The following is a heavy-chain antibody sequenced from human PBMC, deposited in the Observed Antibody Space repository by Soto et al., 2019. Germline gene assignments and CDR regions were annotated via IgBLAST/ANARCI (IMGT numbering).Heavy chain of an antibody. D-gene: IGHD6-6*01. Sequence: QVQLQESGPGLVKPSETLALTCTVSGGSISSYYWSWIRQPPGKGLEWLGYIYSSGSTNYNPSLKGRVTISVDTSKNQFSLKLSSVTAADTAVYDCAQAARRANWFDPWGQGTLVSVSS. V-gene: IGHV4-59*01. J-gene: IGHJ5*02. CDR1: GGSISSYY. CDR3: AQAARRANWFDP. CDR2: IYSSGST.